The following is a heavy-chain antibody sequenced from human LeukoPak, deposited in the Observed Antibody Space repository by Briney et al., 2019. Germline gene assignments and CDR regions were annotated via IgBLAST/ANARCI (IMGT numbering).Heavy chain of an antibody. D-gene: IGHD2-15*01. CDR1: GFTFSSYA. CDR3: AKDLVVAATGNYFDY. J-gene: IGHJ4*02. CDR2: ISGSGGST. Sequence: GGSLRLSCAASGFTFSSYATSWVRQAPGKGLEWVSAISGSGGSTYYADSVKGRFTISRDNSKNTLYLQMNSLRAEDTAVYYCAKDLVVAATGNYFDYWGQGTLVTVSS. V-gene: IGHV3-23*01.